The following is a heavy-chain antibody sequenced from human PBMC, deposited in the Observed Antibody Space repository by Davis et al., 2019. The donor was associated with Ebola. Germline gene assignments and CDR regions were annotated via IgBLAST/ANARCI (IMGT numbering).Heavy chain of an antibody. J-gene: IGHJ4*02. V-gene: IGHV4-4*02. D-gene: IGHD3-16*02. CDR1: GGSISSSNW. Sequence: MPSETLSLTCAVSGGSISSSNWWSWVRQPPGKGLEWIGEIYHSGSTNYNPSLKSRVTISVDTSKNQFSLKLSSVTAADTAVYYCARQRRLRLGELSGHFDYWGQGTLVTVSS. CDR3: ARQRRLRLGELSGHFDY. CDR2: IYHSGST.